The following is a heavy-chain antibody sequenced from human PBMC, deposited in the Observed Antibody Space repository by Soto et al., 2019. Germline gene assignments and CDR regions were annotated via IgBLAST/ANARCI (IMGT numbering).Heavy chain of an antibody. Sequence: GGSLRLSCVASGFTFSTYTMHWVRQAPGKGLESVAVISYDGNNKYYADSVKGRFTISRDNSKNTLYVQMNSLRADDTAVYYCATARGASWYSSSWYLLYWGQGNLVTVSS. J-gene: IGHJ4*02. CDR3: ATARGASWYSSSWYLLY. D-gene: IGHD6-13*01. CDR1: GFTFSTYT. V-gene: IGHV3-30-3*01. CDR2: ISYDGNNK.